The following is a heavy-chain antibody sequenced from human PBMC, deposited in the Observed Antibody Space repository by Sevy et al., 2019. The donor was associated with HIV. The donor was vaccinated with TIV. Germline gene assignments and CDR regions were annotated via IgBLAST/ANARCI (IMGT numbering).Heavy chain of an antibody. CDR3: ARGVSDFWSGPGL. CDR2: INRSGGT. D-gene: IGHD3-3*01. V-gene: IGHV4-34*01. Sequence: SETLSLTCAVSGGSFSGYYWSWIRQPPGKGLEWIGEINRSGGTNYNPSLKSRVTISVDTSKNQFSLKLSSVTAADTAMYYWARGVSDFWSGPGLWGQGTLVTVSS. J-gene: IGHJ4*02. CDR1: GGSFSGYY.